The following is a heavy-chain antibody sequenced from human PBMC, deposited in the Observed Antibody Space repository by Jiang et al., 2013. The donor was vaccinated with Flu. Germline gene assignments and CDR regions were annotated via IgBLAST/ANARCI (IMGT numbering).Heavy chain of an antibody. CDR2: INPGSGGT. CDR1: GYIFTTYY. V-gene: IGHV1-46*01. J-gene: IGHJ4*02. D-gene: IGHD2/OR15-2a*01. Sequence: GAEVKKPGASVRVSCKASGYIFTTYYLHWVRQAPGQGLEWMGEINPGSGGTIYAQRFQGRVTLTRDTSTNTVYMEVSSLTSEDTAVYYCARDRIGDAGVGFDYWAREPWSPSPQ. CDR3: ARDRIGDAGVGFDY.